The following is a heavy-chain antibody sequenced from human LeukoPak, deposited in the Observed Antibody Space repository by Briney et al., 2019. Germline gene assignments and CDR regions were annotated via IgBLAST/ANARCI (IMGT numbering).Heavy chain of an antibody. CDR3: ARGLIAAAATGYYYSYGMDV. V-gene: IGHV3-21*01. D-gene: IGHD6-13*01. J-gene: IGHJ6*02. CDR2: ISSSSNYM. Sequence: GGSLRLSCAAAGFAFSRYSMNWVRQTPGKGLEWVSSISSSSNYMYYTASVRGRFTISRDNAKNSVYLKMNSLRAEDSAVYYCARGLIAAAATGYYYSYGMDVWGQGTTVTVSS. CDR1: GFAFSRYS.